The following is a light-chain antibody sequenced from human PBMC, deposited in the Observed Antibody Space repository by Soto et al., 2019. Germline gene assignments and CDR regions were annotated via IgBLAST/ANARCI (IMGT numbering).Light chain of an antibody. V-gene: IGKV1-39*01. CDR3: QKSDSTPIN. Sequence: DIQRTPSPSSLSSSVVDIVTITCLASQSISSYLNWYQQKPGKAPKLLIYAASSLQSGVPSRFSGSGSGTDFTLTISSLEPEDFATYYCQKSDSTPINFGQGTQRGIK. CDR2: AAS. J-gene: IGKJ5*01. CDR1: QSISSY.